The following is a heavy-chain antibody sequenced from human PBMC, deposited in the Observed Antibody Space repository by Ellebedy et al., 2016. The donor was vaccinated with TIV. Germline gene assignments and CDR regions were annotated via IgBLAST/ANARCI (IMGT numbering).Heavy chain of an antibody. CDR2: INHSGST. Sequence: SETLSLXXTVSGGSISSYYWSWIRQPPGKGLEWIGEINHSGSTNYNPSLKSRVTISVDTSKNQFSLKLSSVTAADTAVYYCARVILPYYYGSGSPPRWFDPWGQGTLVTVSS. V-gene: IGHV4-34*01. CDR1: GGSISSYY. CDR3: ARVILPYYYGSGSPPRWFDP. J-gene: IGHJ5*02. D-gene: IGHD3-10*01.